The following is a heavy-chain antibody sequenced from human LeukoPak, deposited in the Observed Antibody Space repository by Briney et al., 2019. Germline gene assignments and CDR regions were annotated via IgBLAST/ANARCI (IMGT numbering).Heavy chain of an antibody. Sequence: KPVGSLGVSPAATGEAFRDAWMSRVRQAPGQWLKWVGRIRPETDGGTTDYAAHVKGRFTISRDHSKNTLYLQMDSLKTEDTAVYYCTILFAWYFDYWARGTLVTVSS. CDR3: TILFAWYFDY. J-gene: IGHJ4*01. D-gene: IGHD2-21*01. V-gene: IGHV3-15*01. CDR2: IRPETDGGTT. CDR1: GEAFRDAW.